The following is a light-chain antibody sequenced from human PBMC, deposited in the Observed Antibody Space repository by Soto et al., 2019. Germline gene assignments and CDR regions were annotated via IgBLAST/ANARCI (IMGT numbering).Light chain of an antibody. J-gene: IGKJ1*01. V-gene: IGKV3-20*01. CDR2: GAS. CDR3: QQYVSSPRT. Sequence: EIVLTQSPGTLSLSAGERATLSCRASQSVSSYLAWYQQKPGQAPRLLIYGASSRATGIPDRFSGSGSGTDFTLTISSLEPEDFAVYYCQQYVSSPRTFGQGTKVDIK. CDR1: QSVSSY.